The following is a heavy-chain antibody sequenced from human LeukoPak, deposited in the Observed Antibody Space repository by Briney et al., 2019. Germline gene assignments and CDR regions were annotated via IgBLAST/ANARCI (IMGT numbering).Heavy chain of an antibody. CDR2: ISSSGSTI. CDR3: ARTYCSGGSCYYPFDY. J-gene: IGHJ4*02. V-gene: IGHV3-11*01. Sequence: GGSLRLSRAASGFTFSDYYMSWISQAPGKGLEWVSYISSSGSTIYYADPVKGRFAISRDNAKNSLYLQMNSLRAEDTAVYYCARTYCSGGSCYYPFDYWGQGTLVTVSS. D-gene: IGHD2-15*01. CDR1: GFTFSDYY.